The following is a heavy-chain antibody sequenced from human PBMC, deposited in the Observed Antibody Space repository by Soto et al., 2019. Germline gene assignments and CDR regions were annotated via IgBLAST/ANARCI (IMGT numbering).Heavy chain of an antibody. Sequence: GGSLRLSCAASGFSFSSYWMSWFRQAPGKGLEWVANIKQDGSEKYYVDSVKGRFTISRDNAKNSLYLQMNSLRAEDTAVYYCARATGCSGGSCYRSSFHPIDYWGQGTLVTVSS. J-gene: IGHJ4*02. V-gene: IGHV3-7*03. D-gene: IGHD2-15*01. CDR3: ARATGCSGGSCYRSSFHPIDY. CDR2: IKQDGSEK. CDR1: GFSFSSYW.